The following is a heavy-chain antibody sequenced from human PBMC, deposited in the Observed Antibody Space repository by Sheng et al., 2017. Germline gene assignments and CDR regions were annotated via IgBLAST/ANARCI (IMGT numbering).Heavy chain of an antibody. CDR3: ASGITIFGVVYPNDAFDI. J-gene: IGHJ3*02. CDR1: GYTFTSYG. V-gene: IGHV1-18*01. CDR2: ISAYNGNT. Sequence: QVQLVQSGAEVKKPGASVKVSCKASGYTFTSYGISWVRQAPGQGLEWMGWISAYNGNTNYAQKLQGRVTMTTDTSTSTAYMELRSLRSDDTAVYYCASGITIFGVVYPNDAFDIWGQGTMVTVSS. D-gene: IGHD3-3*01.